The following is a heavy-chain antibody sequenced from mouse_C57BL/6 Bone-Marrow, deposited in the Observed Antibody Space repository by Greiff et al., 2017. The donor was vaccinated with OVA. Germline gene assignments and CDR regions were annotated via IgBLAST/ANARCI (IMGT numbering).Heavy chain of an antibody. CDR2: ISSGGDYI. CDR1: GFTFSSYA. CDR3: TREGAGYVDYFDY. D-gene: IGHD3-2*02. Sequence: EVKVVESGEGLVKPGGSLKLSCAASGFTFSSYAMSWVRQTPEKRLEWVAYISSGGDYIYYADTVKGRFTISRDNARNTLYLQMSSLKSEDTAMYYCTREGAGYVDYFDYWGQGTTLTVSS. J-gene: IGHJ2*01. V-gene: IGHV5-9-1*02.